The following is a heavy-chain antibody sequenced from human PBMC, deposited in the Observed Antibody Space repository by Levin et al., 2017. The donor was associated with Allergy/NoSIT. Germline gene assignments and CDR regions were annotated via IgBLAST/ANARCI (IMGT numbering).Heavy chain of an antibody. Sequence: SCTVSGGSISSGGYYWSWIRQHPGKGLEWIGYIYYSGSTYYNPSLKSRVTISVDTSKNQFSLKLSSVTAADTAVYYCARDLGLRYFDYWGQGTLVTVSS. CDR3: ARDLGLRYFDY. J-gene: IGHJ4*02. V-gene: IGHV4-31*03. D-gene: IGHD7-27*01. CDR2: IYYSGST. CDR1: GGSISSGGYY.